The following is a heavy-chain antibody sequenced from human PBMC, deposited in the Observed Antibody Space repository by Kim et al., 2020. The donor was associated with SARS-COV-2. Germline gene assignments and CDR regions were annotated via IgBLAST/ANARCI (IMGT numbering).Heavy chain of an antibody. J-gene: IGHJ5*02. V-gene: IGHV1-18*01. CDR1: GYSFTSFG. D-gene: IGHD3-10*01. CDR3: ARDSNGSGTLFEGWFDP. CDR2: ISDYTGKT. Sequence: ASVKVSCKASGYSFTSFGISWVRQAPGQGLEWMGWISDYTGKTKYAQNFQGRVTMTTDRSTTTAYMELRSLRSDDTAVYYCARDSNGSGTLFEGWFDPWGQGTQVTVSS.